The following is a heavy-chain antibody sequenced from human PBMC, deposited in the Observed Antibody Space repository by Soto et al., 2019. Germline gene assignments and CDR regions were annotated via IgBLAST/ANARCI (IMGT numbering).Heavy chain of an antibody. Sequence: QVQLQESGPGLVKPSGTLSLTCAASSGSIFTTNWWSWVRQSPGRGLQWIGDIHHSGSPKYNPPLKSLVSISIDKSKYRFVLNLTSVTAADTAVYYCARKPAVATATVGGVYVLDVWGQGIMVTVSS. J-gene: IGHJ3*01. CDR3: ARKPAVATATVGGVYVLDV. D-gene: IGHD3-16*01. V-gene: IGHV4-4*02. CDR2: IHHSGSP. CDR1: SGSIFTTNW.